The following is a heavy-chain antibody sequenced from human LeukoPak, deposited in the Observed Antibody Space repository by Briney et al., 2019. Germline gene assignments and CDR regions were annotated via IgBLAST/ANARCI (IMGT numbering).Heavy chain of an antibody. D-gene: IGHD4-23*01. Sequence: GALRLSCAASGFTFSSYSMNWVRQAPGKGLEWVSSISSSSSYIYYADSVKGRFTISRDNAKNSLYLQMNSLRAEDTAVYYCARDWYGGKTFDYWGQGTLVTVSS. CDR1: GFTFSSYS. CDR3: ARDWYGGKTFDY. V-gene: IGHV3-21*01. CDR2: ISSSSSYI. J-gene: IGHJ4*02.